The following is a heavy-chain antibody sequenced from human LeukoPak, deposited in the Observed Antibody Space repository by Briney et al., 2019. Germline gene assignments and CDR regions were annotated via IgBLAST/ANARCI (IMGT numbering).Heavy chain of an antibody. CDR3: ASGGGLDV. CDR2: INHNGNVS. CDR1: GFTFSSYW. J-gene: IGHJ6*02. D-gene: IGHD3-16*01. Sequence: GGSLRLSCAASGFTFSSYWMNWARQARGEGGEWVASINHNGNVSYYVDSVKGRFTISRDNAKNSLCLQMSNLRAEDTAVYFCASGGGLDVWGQGATVTVSS. V-gene: IGHV3-7*03.